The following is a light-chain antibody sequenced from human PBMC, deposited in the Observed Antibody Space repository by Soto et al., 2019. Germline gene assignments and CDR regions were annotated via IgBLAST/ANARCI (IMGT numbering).Light chain of an antibody. CDR2: AAT. V-gene: IGKV1-39*01. Sequence: DIQMTQSPSSLSASVGDRVTITCRASQSISSYLNWYQQKPGKAPKLLIYAATSLQSGVPSRVGGSGSGTGFTFAISCLQPEDFSTYYCQQSYSTPQPFGQGTKVEIK. CDR3: QQSYSTPQP. CDR1: QSISSY. J-gene: IGKJ1*01.